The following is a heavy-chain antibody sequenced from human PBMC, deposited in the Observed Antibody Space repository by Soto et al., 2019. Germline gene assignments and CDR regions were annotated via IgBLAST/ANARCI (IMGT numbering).Heavy chain of an antibody. CDR2: IFSNDEK. CDR1: GFSLSNARMG. V-gene: IGHV2-26*01. Sequence: QVTLKESGPVLVKPSETLTLTCTVSGFSLSNARMGVSWIRQPPGKALEWLAHIFSNDEKSYSTSLKSRLTSSKDTSKSQVVLTMTNMDPVDTATYYCARIWGPYYYYGRDVWGQGTTVTVSS. J-gene: IGHJ6*02. CDR3: ARIWGPYYYYGRDV. D-gene: IGHD7-27*01.